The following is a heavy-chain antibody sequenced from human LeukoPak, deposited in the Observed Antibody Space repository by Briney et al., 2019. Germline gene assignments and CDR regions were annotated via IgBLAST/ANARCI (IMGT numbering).Heavy chain of an antibody. CDR2: VSGDNSRT. J-gene: IGHJ4*02. D-gene: IGHD6-6*01. Sequence: GGSLRLSCGASGFSFVNFAVSWVRQAPGQGLEWLCAVSGDNSRTYYADSVKGRFTVSRDNSNDTLYLQMHSLRADDTAIYYCARGPAPRLGYYFDFWGQGTLVTVSS. CDR3: ARGPAPRLGYYFDF. V-gene: IGHV3-23*01. CDR1: GFSFVNFA.